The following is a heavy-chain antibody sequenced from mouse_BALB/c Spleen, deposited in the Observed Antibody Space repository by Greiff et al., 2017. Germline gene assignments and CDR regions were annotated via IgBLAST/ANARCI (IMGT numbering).Heavy chain of an antibody. CDR1: GYTFTDYW. Sequence: QVQLQQSGAELVMPGASVKMSCKASGYTFTDYWMHWVKQRPGQGLEWIGAIDTSDSYTSYNQKFKGKATLTVDESSSTAYMQLSSLTSEDSAVYYCARSPHYDYDAMDYWGQGTSVTVSS. CDR2: IDTSDSYT. D-gene: IGHD1-2*01. J-gene: IGHJ4*01. CDR3: ARSPHYDYDAMDY. V-gene: IGHV1-69*01.